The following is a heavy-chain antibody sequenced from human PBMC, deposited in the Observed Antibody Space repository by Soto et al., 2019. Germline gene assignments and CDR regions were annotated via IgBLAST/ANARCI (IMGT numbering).Heavy chain of an antibody. CDR2: IYYSGST. CDR1: GGSVSSGSYY. V-gene: IGHV4-61*01. D-gene: IGHD6-6*01. J-gene: IGHJ5*02. Sequence: SETLSLTCTVSGGSVSSGSYYWSWIRQPPGKGLEWIGYIYYSGSTNYNPSLKSRVTISVDTSKNQFSLKLSSVTAADTAVYYCARGPYSSSSGTFDPWGQGTLVTVSS. CDR3: ARGPYSSSSGTFDP.